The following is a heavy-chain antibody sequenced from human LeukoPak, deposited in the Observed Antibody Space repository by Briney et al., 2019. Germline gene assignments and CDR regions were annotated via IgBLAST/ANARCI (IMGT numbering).Heavy chain of an antibody. CDR1: GFTFSSYG. CDR2: IRYDGSNK. J-gene: IGHJ4*02. CDR3: ARKGLAVAAGLDY. V-gene: IGHV3-30*02. Sequence: GGSLRLSCAASGFTFSSYGMHWVRQAPGKGLEWVTFIRYDGSNKYYADSVKGRFTISRDNSKNTLYLQMNGLRAEDTAIYYCARKGLAVAAGLDYWGQGTLVTVSS. D-gene: IGHD6-19*01.